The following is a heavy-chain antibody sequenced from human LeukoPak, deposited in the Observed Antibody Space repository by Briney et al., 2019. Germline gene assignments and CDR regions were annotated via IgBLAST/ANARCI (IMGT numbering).Heavy chain of an antibody. CDR2: IGWNSGFI. J-gene: IGHJ4*02. CDR3: AKGLYGSGSYPDY. V-gene: IGHV3-9*02. CDR1: EFTSDDYA. Sequence: GGSLRLSCAASEFTSDDYAMHWVRQAPGKGLEWVPGIGWNSGFIGYADSVKGRFTISRDNAKNSLYLQMNSLRAEDMALYYCAKGLYGSGSYPDYWGQGTLVTVSS. D-gene: IGHD3-10*01.